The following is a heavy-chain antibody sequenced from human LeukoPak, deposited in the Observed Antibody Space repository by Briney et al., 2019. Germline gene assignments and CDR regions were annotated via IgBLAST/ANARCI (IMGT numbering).Heavy chain of an antibody. D-gene: IGHD1-26*01. V-gene: IGHV3-43*02. CDR3: AKGGPIVGATVWFDY. CDR2: ISGDGGST. CDR1: GFTFDDYA. Sequence: GGSLRLSCAASGFTFDDYAMHWVRQAPGKGLEWVSLISGDGGSTYYADSVKGRFTISRDNSKNSLYLQMNSLRTEDTALYYCAKGGPIVGATVWFDYWGQGTLVTVSS. J-gene: IGHJ4*02.